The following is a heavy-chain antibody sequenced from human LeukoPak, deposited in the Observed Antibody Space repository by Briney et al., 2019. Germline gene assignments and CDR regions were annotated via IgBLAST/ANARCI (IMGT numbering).Heavy chain of an antibody. V-gene: IGHV1-2*02. CDR1: GYTFTGYY. D-gene: IGHD3-10*01. CDR2: INPNSGGT. Sequence: ASVKVSCKASGYTFTGYYMHWVRQAPGQGLEWMGWINPNSGGTNYAQKFQGRVTMTRDTSISTAYMELSRLRSDDTAVYYCARECYYALYYYYYMDVWGKGTTVTVFS. CDR3: ARECYYALYYYYYMDV. J-gene: IGHJ6*03.